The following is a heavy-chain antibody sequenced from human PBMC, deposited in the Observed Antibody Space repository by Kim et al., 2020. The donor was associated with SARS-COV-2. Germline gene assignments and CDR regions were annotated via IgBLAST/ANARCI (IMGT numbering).Heavy chain of an antibody. CDR1: GGSISSYY. Sequence: SETLSLTCTVSGGSISSYYWSWIRQPPGKGLEWIGYIYYSGSTNYNPSLKSRVTISVDTSKNQFSLKLSSVTAADTAVYYCAREAVAGDGLGFDPWGQGTLVTVSS. J-gene: IGHJ5*02. D-gene: IGHD6-19*01. V-gene: IGHV4-59*01. CDR3: AREAVAGDGLGFDP. CDR2: IYYSGST.